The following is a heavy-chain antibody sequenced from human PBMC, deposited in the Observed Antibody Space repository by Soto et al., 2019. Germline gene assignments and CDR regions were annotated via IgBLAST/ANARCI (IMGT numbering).Heavy chain of an antibody. Sequence: GGSLRLSCAASGFTFRSSAMSWVRQAPGKGLEWVSAISGSGGSTYYADSVKGRFTISRDNSKNTLYLQMNSLRAEDTAVYYCAKNPNVAYYDYIWGSYRADYWGQGTLVTVSS. CDR3: AKNPNVAYYDYIWGSYRADY. CDR2: ISGSGGST. CDR1: GFTFRSSA. J-gene: IGHJ4*02. D-gene: IGHD3-16*02. V-gene: IGHV3-23*01.